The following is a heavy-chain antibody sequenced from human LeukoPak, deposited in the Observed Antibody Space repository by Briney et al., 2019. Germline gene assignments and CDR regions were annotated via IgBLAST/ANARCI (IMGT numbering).Heavy chain of an antibody. D-gene: IGHD1-26*01. CDR3: ARVQWELRGVGSYFDY. J-gene: IGHJ4*01. V-gene: IGHV3-7*01. CDR1: GFTFSSYA. Sequence: GGSLILSCAASGFTFSSYAMSWVRQAPGKGLEWVANIKQDGSEKYYVDSVKGRFTISRDNAKNSLYLQMNSLRAEDTAVHYCARVQWELRGVGSYFDYWGQGTLVTVSS. CDR2: IKQDGSEK.